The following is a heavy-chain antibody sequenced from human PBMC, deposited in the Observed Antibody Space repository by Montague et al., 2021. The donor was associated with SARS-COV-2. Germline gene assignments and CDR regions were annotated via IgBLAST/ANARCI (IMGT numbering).Heavy chain of an antibody. J-gene: IGHJ4*02. CDR1: GGSISSSSYY. V-gene: IGHV4-39*07. CDR3: ARSQDCSTTGCHFDY. CDR2: IYHSGST. Sequence: SETLSLTCTVSGGSISSSSYYWGWIRQPPGKGLEWIGSIYHSGSTYYNPSLKSRVTISVDMSKNQFSLKLSSVTAADTAVYYCARSQDCSTTGCHFDYWGQGTLVTVSS. D-gene: IGHD2-2*01.